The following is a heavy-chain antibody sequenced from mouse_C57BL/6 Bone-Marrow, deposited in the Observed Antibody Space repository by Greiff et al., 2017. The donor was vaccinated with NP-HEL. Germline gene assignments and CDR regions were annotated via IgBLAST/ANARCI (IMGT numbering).Heavy chain of an antibody. V-gene: IGHV10-1*01. J-gene: IGHJ1*03. CDR2: IRSKSNNYAT. D-gene: IGHD1-1*01. Sequence: EVMLVESGGGLVQPKGSLKLSCAASGFSFNTYAMNWVRQAPGKGLEWVARIRSKSNNYATYYADSVKDRFTISRDDSESMLYLQMNNLKTEDTAMYYCVRHNTTVSYWYFDVWGTGTTVTVSS. CDR3: VRHNTTVSYWYFDV. CDR1: GFSFNTYA.